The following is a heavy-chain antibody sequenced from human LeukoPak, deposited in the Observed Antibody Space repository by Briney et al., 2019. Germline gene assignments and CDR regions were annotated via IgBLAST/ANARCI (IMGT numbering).Heavy chain of an antibody. CDR1: GDSVSSNSAA. CDR3: ASQHDGYFDWGLDY. CDR2: TYYRSKWYN. D-gene: IGHD3-9*01. J-gene: IGHJ4*02. V-gene: IGHV6-1*01. Sequence: SQTLSLTCAISGDSVSSNSAAWNWIRQSPSRGLEWLGRTYYRSKWYNDYGASVKSRITINPDTSKNQFSLQLNYVTPEDTAVYYCASQHDGYFDWGLDYWGQGTLVTVSS.